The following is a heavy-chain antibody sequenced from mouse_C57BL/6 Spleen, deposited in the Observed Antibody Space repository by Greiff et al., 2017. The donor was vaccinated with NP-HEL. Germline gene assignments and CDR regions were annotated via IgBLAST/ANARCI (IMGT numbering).Heavy chain of an antibody. Sequence: QVQLQQPGTELVKPGASVKLSCKASGYTFTSYWMHWVKQRPGQGLEWIGYINPSNGGTNYNEKFKSKATLTVDKSSSTAYMQLSSLTSEDSAVYYCAKGDYDYWYYDVWGTGTTVTVSS. V-gene: IGHV1-53*01. CDR1: GYTFTSYW. J-gene: IGHJ1*03. CDR3: AKGDYDYWYYDV. CDR2: INPSNGGT. D-gene: IGHD2-4*01.